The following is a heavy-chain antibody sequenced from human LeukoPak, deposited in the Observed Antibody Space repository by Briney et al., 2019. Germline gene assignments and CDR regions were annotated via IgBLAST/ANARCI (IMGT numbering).Heavy chain of an antibody. V-gene: IGHV4-4*07. CDR1: GGSINSYY. CDR3: ARAVGSGSFQTYYYYMDV. J-gene: IGHJ6*03. D-gene: IGHD3-10*01. CDR2: IYTSGST. Sequence: SETLSLTCTVSGGSINSYYWSWIRQPAGKGLEWLGRIYTSGSTNYNPSLKSRVTMSVDTSKNQFSLKLSSVTAADTAVYYCARAVGSGSFQTYYYYMDVWGKGTTVTISS.